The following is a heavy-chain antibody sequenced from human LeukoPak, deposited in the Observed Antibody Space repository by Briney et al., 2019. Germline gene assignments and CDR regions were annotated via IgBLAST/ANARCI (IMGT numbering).Heavy chain of an antibody. V-gene: IGHV4-59*01. Sequence: SETLSLTCTVSGGSISSYYWSWIRQPPGKGLEWIGYIYYSGSTNYNPSLKGRVTISVDTSKDQFSLKLSSVTAADTAVYYCARGGAGGAFDIWGQGTMVTVSS. CDR3: ARGGAGGAFDI. D-gene: IGHD1-26*01. CDR2: IYYSGST. CDR1: GGSISSYY. J-gene: IGHJ3*02.